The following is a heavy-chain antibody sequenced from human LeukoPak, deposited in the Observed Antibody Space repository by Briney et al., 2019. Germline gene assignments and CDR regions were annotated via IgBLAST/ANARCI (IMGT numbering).Heavy chain of an antibody. CDR3: ARDPSNSSGWRAWGDY. D-gene: IGHD6-25*01. J-gene: IGHJ4*02. Sequence: GASVKVSCEASGYSFTKYGINWVRQAPGQGLEWMGWISTYNGDTKYAQKFQGRVTMTTDTSTSTAYMELRSLRSDDTAVYYCARDPSNSSGWRAWGDYWGQGILVTVSS. V-gene: IGHV1-18*01. CDR1: GYSFTKYG. CDR2: ISTYNGDT.